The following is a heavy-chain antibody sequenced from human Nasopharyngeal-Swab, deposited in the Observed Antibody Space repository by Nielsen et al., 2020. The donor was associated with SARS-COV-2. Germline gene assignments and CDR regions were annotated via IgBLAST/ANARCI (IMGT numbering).Heavy chain of an antibody. V-gene: IGHV3-11*05. Sequence: GESLKISCAASGFPFSDYYMSWIRQAPGKGLEWVSYISSSSSYTNYADSVKGRFTISRDNAKNSLYLQMNSLRAEDTAVYYCARVAWDIVVVVAAGAPDYWGQGTLVTVSS. CDR2: ISSSSSYT. D-gene: IGHD2-15*01. CDR3: ARVAWDIVVVVAAGAPDY. J-gene: IGHJ4*02. CDR1: GFPFSDYY.